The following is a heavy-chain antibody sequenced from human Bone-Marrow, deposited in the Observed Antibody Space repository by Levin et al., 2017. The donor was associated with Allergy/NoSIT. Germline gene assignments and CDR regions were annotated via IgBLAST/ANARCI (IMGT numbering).Heavy chain of an antibody. CDR2: IWYDGSNK. V-gene: IGHV3-33*01. J-gene: IGHJ3*02. CDR3: ARVTSYVIAAAGYATNDAFDS. D-gene: IGHD6-13*01. Sequence: GGSLRLSCAASGFTFSSYGMHWVRQAPGKGLEWVAVIWYDGSNKYYADSVKGRFTISRDNSKNTLYLQMNSLRAEDTAVYYCARVTSYVIAAAGYATNDAFDSWGQGTMVTVSS. CDR1: GFTFSSYG.